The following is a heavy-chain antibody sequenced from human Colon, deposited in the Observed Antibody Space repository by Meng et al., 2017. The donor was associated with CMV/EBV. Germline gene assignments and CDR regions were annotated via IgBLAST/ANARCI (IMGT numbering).Heavy chain of an antibody. Sequence: ASVKVSCKTSGYSFVNYGITWVRQAPGQGLECMGWINGYNGDTKYAEKFRDRVTMTTDTSTTTAFLELTGLNSDDTAVYYCARRPITTYYYYNLGVWGQGTTVTSP. CDR2: INGYNGDT. CDR1: GYSFVNYG. CDR3: ARRPITTYYYYNLGV. D-gene: IGHD1-1*01. V-gene: IGHV1-18*01. J-gene: IGHJ6*02.